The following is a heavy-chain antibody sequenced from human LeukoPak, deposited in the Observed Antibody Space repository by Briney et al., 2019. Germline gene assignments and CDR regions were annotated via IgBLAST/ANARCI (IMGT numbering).Heavy chain of an antibody. D-gene: IGHD1-26*01. J-gene: IGHJ3*02. CDR2: ISWNSGSI. CDR1: GFTFDDYA. CDR3: AKAFSGSYLDAFDI. V-gene: IGHV3-9*01. Sequence: GRSLRLSCAASGFTFDDYAMHWVRQAPGKGLEWVSGISWNSGSICYADSVKGRFTISRDNAKNSLYLQMNSLRAEDTALYYCAKAFSGSYLDAFDIWGQGTMVTVSS.